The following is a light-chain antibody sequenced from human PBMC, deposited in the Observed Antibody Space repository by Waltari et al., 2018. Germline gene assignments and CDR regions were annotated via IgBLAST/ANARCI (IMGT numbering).Light chain of an antibody. Sequence: QSALTQPRSVSGSPGQSVPISCTGTSSAVGGYHYVSWYQNHPGKAPKLMIYDVSKRPSGVPDRFAGSKSGNTASLTISGLQAEDEADYYCCSYAGSYTVVFGGGTKLTVL. J-gene: IGLJ2*01. V-gene: IGLV2-11*01. CDR3: CSYAGSYTVV. CDR1: SSAVGGYHY. CDR2: DVS.